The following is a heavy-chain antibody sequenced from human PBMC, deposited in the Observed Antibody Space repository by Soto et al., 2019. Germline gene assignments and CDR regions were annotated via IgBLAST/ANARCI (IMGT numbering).Heavy chain of an antibody. CDR1: NYSISSGYY. Sequence: LSLTCTVSNYSISSGYYWGWIRQSPGEGLEWIVSMYHSGTTYYNPSLKSRVTISIDTSKNQFSLKLTSVTSADTAVYFCAGVAFGPIDYWGQGTLVTVSS. J-gene: IGHJ4*02. V-gene: IGHV4-38-2*02. CDR2: MYHSGTT. CDR3: AGVAFGPIDY. D-gene: IGHD3-16*01.